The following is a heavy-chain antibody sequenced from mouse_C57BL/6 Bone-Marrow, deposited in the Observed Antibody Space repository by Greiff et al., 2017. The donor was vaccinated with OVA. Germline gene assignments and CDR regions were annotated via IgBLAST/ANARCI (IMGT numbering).Heavy chain of an antibody. V-gene: IGHV1-7*01. CDR1: GYTFTSYW. Sequence: QVQLQQPGAELVKPGASVKLSCKASGYTFTSYWMHWVKQRPGQGLEWIGYINPSSGYTKYNQKFKDKATLTADKSSSTAYMQLSSLTYEDSAVYYCASGNYLYYYAMDYWGQGTSVTVSS. CDR3: ASGNYLYYYAMDY. J-gene: IGHJ4*01. D-gene: IGHD2-1*01. CDR2: INPSSGYT.